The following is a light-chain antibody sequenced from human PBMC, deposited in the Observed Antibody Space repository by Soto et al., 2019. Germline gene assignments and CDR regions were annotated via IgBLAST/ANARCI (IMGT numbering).Light chain of an antibody. CDR3: QQRIDWPLT. Sequence: EIVLTQSPATLSLSPGERATLSCRASQSVNNYLAWYQQTPGQAPRLLIYDAYTRATGIPARFSGSGSGTDFPLTISSLEPEDFAVYYCQQRIDWPLTFGGGTKVDIK. V-gene: IGKV3-11*01. CDR1: QSVNNY. J-gene: IGKJ4*01. CDR2: DAY.